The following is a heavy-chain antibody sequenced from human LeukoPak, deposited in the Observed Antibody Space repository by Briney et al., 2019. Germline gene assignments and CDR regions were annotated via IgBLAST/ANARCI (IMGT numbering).Heavy chain of an antibody. D-gene: IGHD2-2*01. J-gene: IGHJ5*02. CDR1: GGSISSYY. V-gene: IGHV4-4*07. Sequence: PTETLSLTCTVSGGSISSYYWSWIRQPAGKGLEWIGRIYTSGSTNYNPSLKSRVTMSVDTSKNQFSLKLSSGTAADTAVYYCARDSRSRCSSTSCPIDPWGQGTLVTVSS. CDR2: IYTSGST. CDR3: ARDSRSRCSSTSCPIDP.